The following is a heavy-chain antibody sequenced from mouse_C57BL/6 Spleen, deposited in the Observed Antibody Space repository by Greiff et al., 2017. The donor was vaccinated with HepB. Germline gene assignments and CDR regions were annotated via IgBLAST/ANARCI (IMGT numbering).Heavy chain of an antibody. D-gene: IGHD1-1*01. V-gene: IGHV1-52*01. CDR2: IDPSDSET. Sequence: VQLQQPGAELVRPGSSVKLSCKASGYTFTSYWMHWVKQRPIQGLEWIGNIDPSDSETHYNQKFKDKATLTVDKSSSTAYMQLSSLTSEDSAVYYCARDYDYYYAMDYWGQGTSVTVSS. CDR3: ARDYDYYYAMDY. CDR1: GYTFTSYW. J-gene: IGHJ4*01.